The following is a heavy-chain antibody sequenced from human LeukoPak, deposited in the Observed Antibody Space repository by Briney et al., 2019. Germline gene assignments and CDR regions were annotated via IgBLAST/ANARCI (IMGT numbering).Heavy chain of an antibody. CDR1: GFTFSSYG. J-gene: IGHJ4*02. Sequence: GGSLRLSCAASGFTFSSYGMHWVRQAPGKGLEWVAVIWYDGSNKYYADSVKGRFTISRDNSKNTLYLQVNSLRAEDTAVYYCARDGENYDILTGYYRGIDYWGQGTLVTVSS. CDR3: ARDGENYDILTGYYRGIDY. V-gene: IGHV3-33*01. CDR2: IWYDGSNK. D-gene: IGHD3-9*01.